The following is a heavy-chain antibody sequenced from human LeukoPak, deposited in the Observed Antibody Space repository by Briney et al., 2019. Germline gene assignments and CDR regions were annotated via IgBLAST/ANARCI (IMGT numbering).Heavy chain of an antibody. D-gene: IGHD1-26*01. CDR2: IYNGVNT. Sequence: SETLSLTCTVSGASVSSASYWTWIRQPPGKGVEWIAHIYNGVNTNYNPSLKSRVTISVDTSKNQFSLRLNSVTAADTAVYYCARSRAFNSGAFDPWGQGSLVTVSS. V-gene: IGHV4-61*01. CDR3: ARSRAFNSGAFDP. CDR1: GASVSSASY. J-gene: IGHJ5*02.